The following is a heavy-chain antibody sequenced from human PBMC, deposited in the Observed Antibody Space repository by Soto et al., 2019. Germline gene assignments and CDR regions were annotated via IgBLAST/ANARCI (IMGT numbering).Heavy chain of an antibody. CDR1: GASMNSYH. CDR2: IHSSGST. CDR3: ARDQGVTPELFNY. Sequence: PSETLSLTCTVSGASMNSYHWSWIRQPAGKGLEWIGHIHSSGSTNYNPSLKSRVTMSVDMSKNQFSLRLMSLTAADTAVYYCARDQGVTPELFNYWGHGSLVTVSS. J-gene: IGHJ4*01. V-gene: IGHV4-4*07. D-gene: IGHD3-10*01.